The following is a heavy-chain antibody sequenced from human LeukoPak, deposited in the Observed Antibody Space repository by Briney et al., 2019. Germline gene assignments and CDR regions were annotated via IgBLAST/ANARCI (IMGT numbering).Heavy chain of an antibody. CDR1: GFTFSSYS. CDR2: ISSSSSYI. CDR3: ARDGRITIFGVVTYMDV. Sequence: GGSLRLSCAAPGFTFSSYSMNWVRQAPGKGVEWVSSISSSSSYIYYADSVKGRFTISRDNAKNSLYLQMNSLRAEDTAVYYCARDGRITIFGVVTYMDVWGKGTTVTVSS. J-gene: IGHJ6*03. V-gene: IGHV3-21*01. D-gene: IGHD3-3*01.